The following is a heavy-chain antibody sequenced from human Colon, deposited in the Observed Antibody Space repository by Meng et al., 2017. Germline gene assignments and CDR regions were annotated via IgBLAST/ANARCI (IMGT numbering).Heavy chain of an antibody. J-gene: IGHJ4*02. CDR2: ISSSGDST. D-gene: IGHD3-10*01. Sequence: EEQLLEAGGGLIQPGGSLRLSCAASGFTFSSHAMTWVRQAPGKGLEWVSGISSSGDSTNYADSVKGRFTISRDNAKNTLYLQMNSLRAEDTAVYYCAKDLYYGSKDYWGQGTLVTVSS. V-gene: IGHV3-23*01. CDR1: GFTFSSHA. CDR3: AKDLYYGSKDY.